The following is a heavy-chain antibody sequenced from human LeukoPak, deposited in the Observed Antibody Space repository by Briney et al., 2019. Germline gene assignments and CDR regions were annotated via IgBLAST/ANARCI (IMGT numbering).Heavy chain of an antibody. CDR2: ISGSGGST. J-gene: IGHJ4*02. CDR1: GFTFSSYA. V-gene: IGHV3-23*01. CDR3: ALASMVQGVTFDY. D-gene: IGHD3-10*01. Sequence: GGSLGLSCAASGFTFSSYAMSWVRQAPGKGLEWVSAISGSGGSTYYADSVKGRFTISRDNSKNTLYLQMNSLRAEDTAVYYCALASMVQGVTFDYWGQGTLVTVSS.